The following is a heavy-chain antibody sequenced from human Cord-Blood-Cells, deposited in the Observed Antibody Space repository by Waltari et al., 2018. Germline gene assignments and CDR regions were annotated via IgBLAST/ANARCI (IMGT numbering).Heavy chain of an antibody. CDR2: TYYRSKWYN. Sequence: QVQLQQSGPGLVKPSQTLSPTCAIPGDSVPSNSASWHWLRPSPSRGLEWLGRTYYRSKWYNDYAVSVKSRITINPDTSKNQFSLQLNSVTPEDTAVYYCARTGGSSYYFDYWGQGTLVTVSS. V-gene: IGHV6-1*01. J-gene: IGHJ4*02. CDR3: ARTGGSSYYFDY. D-gene: IGHD2-15*01. CDR1: GDSVPSNSAS.